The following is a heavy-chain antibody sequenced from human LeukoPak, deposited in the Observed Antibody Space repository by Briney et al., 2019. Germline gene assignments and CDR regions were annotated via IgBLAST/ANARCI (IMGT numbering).Heavy chain of an antibody. D-gene: IGHD3-10*01. Sequence: GGSLRLSCAASGFTFSTNYMSWVRQAPGKGLEWVSVIYSDGRTYYADSVKGRFTISRDNSKSTLYLQMNSLRAEDTAVYYCARDSGRFDVFDIWGQGTMVTVSS. J-gene: IGHJ3*02. V-gene: IGHV3-53*01. CDR3: ARDSGRFDVFDI. CDR2: IYSDGRT. CDR1: GFTFSTNY.